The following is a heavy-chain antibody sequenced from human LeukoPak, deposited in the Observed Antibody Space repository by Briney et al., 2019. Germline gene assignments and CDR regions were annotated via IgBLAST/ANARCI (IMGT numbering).Heavy chain of an antibody. Sequence: PGGSLRLSCAASGFTFTTYAMSWVRQTPGKGLEWVSTFSGSVDTTYHADSVKGRFTISRDNSKNTVYLQMNSLRAEDTAVYYCGKSGSRDWDYFEYWGRGTLVTASS. V-gene: IGHV3-23*01. CDR2: FSGSVDTT. J-gene: IGHJ4*02. D-gene: IGHD6-19*01. CDR3: GKSGSRDWDYFEY. CDR1: GFTFTTYA.